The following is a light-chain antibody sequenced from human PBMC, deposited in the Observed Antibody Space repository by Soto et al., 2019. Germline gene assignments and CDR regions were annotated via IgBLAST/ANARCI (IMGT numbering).Light chain of an antibody. V-gene: IGKV3-11*01. J-gene: IGKJ5*01. Sequence: EIELTQSPATLSLSPGETATLSCRASQNVDKFLAWYQQRPGQPPRLLIFDSSNRATGVPVRFSCSGSGTVFTLTIGSLEPEDSAVYYCQQRKNWPPITFGQGTRLEIK. CDR1: QNVDKF. CDR2: DSS. CDR3: QQRKNWPPIT.